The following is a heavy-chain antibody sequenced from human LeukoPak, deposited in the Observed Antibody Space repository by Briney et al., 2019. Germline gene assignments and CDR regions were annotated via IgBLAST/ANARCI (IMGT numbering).Heavy chain of an antibody. V-gene: IGHV1-24*01. J-gene: IGHJ4*02. D-gene: IGHD4-17*01. CDR1: GYTLTELS. Sequence: ASVKVSCKVSGYTLTELSMHWVRQAPGKGLEWMGGFDPEDGETIYAQKFQGRVTMTEDTSTDTAYMELSSLRSEDTAVYYCATGSGLGLRTAFDYWGQGTLVTVSS. CDR2: FDPEDGET. CDR3: ATGSGLGLRTAFDY.